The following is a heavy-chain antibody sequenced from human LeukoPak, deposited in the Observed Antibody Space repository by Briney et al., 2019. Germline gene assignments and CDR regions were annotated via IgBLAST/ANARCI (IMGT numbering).Heavy chain of an antibody. CDR2: ISYDGSNK. CDR3: ARDIDPTGLVPAAMPGY. V-gene: IGHV3-30*04. Sequence: GRSLRLSCAASGFTFSSYAMHWVRQAPGKGLEWVAVISYDGSNKYYADSVKGRFTISRDNSENTLYLQMNSLRAEDTAVYYCARDIDPTGLVPAAMPGYWGQGTLVTVSS. J-gene: IGHJ4*02. CDR1: GFTFSSYA. D-gene: IGHD2-2*01.